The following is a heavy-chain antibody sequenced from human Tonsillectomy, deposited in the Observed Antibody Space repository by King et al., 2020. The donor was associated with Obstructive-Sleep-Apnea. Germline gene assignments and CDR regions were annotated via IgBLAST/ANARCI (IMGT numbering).Heavy chain of an antibody. CDR2: IYYSENT. V-gene: IGHV4-39*07. CDR1: GVSVSNSNYY. Sequence: QLQLLESGPGLVKPSETLSLTCFVSGVSVSNSNYYWGWIRQPPGKGLEWIGNIYYSENTYYSPSLRSRVTISIDTSENQFSLRLSSVTAADTAVYYCARRSVATAGSFDSWGQGTLAT. D-gene: IGHD6-13*01. J-gene: IGHJ4*02. CDR3: ARRSVATAGSFDS.